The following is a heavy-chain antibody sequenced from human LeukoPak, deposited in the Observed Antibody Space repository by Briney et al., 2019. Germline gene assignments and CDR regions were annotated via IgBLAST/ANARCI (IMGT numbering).Heavy chain of an antibody. J-gene: IGHJ3*02. D-gene: IGHD2-15*01. Sequence: SETLSLTCTVSGGSISRYFWTWIRQPPGKGLEWIGRIYTSGSTNYNPSLKSRVTMSVDTSKNQFSLKLSSVTAADTAVYYCARVIAGMDAFDIWGQGTLVTVSS. CDR3: ARVIAGMDAFDI. CDR2: IYTSGST. V-gene: IGHV4-4*07. CDR1: GGSISRYF.